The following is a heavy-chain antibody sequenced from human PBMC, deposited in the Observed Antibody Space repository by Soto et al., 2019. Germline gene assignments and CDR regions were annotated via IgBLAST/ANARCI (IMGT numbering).Heavy chain of an antibody. CDR3: ARDLGYYDSSGYYYYGMDV. V-gene: IGHV3-48*02. J-gene: IGHJ6*02. CDR1: GFTFSSYS. D-gene: IGHD3-22*01. Sequence: GGSLRLSCAASGFTFSSYSMNWVRQAPGKGLEWVSYISSSSSTIYYADSVKGRFTISRDNAKNSLYLQMNSLRDEDTAVYYCARDLGYYDSSGYYYYGMDVWGQGTTVTVSS. CDR2: ISSSSSTI.